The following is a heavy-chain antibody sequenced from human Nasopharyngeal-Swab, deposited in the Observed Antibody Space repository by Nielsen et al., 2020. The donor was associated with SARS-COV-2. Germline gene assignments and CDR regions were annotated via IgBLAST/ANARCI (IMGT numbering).Heavy chain of an antibody. Sequence: GESLKISCRASGFIFSNYDLSWVPQAPGKGLEWVSYIMSTGTTIDYADSVKGRFTISRDNAKNSLYLQMNSLGAEDTAVYYCARVARRYSSGWYYFDYWGQGTLVTVSS. D-gene: IGHD6-19*01. V-gene: IGHV3-48*03. CDR1: GFIFSNYD. J-gene: IGHJ4*02. CDR2: IMSTGTTI. CDR3: ARVARRYSSGWYYFDY.